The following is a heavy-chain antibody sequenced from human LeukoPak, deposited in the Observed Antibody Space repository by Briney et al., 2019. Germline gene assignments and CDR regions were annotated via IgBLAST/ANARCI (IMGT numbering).Heavy chain of an antibody. CDR1: GFTSGVYA. Sequence: GGTLRLSCVASGFTSGVYAMSWVRQAPGKGLEWVSAFSGGGDSFYADSVRGRFSVSADKSKNILYLQMNSLRVEDTAVYYCAIDPNWGTHSWGQGVLSPSPQ. CDR2: FSGGGDS. V-gene: IGHV3-23*01. J-gene: IGHJ4*02. CDR3: AIDPNWGTHS. D-gene: IGHD7-27*01.